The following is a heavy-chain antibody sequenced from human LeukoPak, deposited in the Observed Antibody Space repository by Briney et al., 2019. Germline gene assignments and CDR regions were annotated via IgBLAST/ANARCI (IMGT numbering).Heavy chain of an antibody. Sequence: GGSLRLSCAVSGFIFDDYTMHWVRQAPAKGMECVSLISWDGGTRYYADSVKGRFTISRDNSKNSLYLQMNSLRTEDTALYYCAKEGEEMAAFDYWGQGTLVTVSS. CDR1: GFIFDDYT. D-gene: IGHD5-24*01. CDR3: AKEGEEMAAFDY. V-gene: IGHV3-43*01. J-gene: IGHJ4*02. CDR2: ISWDGGTR.